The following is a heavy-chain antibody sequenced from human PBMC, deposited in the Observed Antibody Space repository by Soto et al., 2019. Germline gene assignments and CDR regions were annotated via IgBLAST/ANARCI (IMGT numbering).Heavy chain of an antibody. V-gene: IGHV3-23*01. CDR2: ISGSGDST. CDR1: GFTFSSYA. CDR3: AKGALGYCISTSCLGPDY. Sequence: GGSLRLSCAASGFTFSSYAMSWVRQAPGKGLEWVSGISGSGDSTYYADSVKGRFTISRDNSKNTLYLQMNSLRAEDTAVYYCAKGALGYCISTSCLGPDYWGQGTLVTVSS. D-gene: IGHD2-2*01. J-gene: IGHJ4*02.